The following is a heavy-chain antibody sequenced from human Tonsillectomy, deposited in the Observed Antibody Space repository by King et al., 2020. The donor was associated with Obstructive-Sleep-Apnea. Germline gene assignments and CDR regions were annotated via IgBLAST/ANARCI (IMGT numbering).Heavy chain of an antibody. Sequence: VQLVQSGGGLVQPGGSLRLSCAASGFDFTNYWMSWVCQAPGKGLEWVANIKQDGSEKYYVDSVKGRFTIARNNAKNSLSLQMNSLRVEDTSVYYCARDAMVRGVIIDYYFDCWGQGTPVTVSS. CDR1: GFDFTNYW. D-gene: IGHD3-10*01. V-gene: IGHV3-7*03. CDR2: IKQDGSEK. CDR3: ARDAMVRGVIIDYYFDC. J-gene: IGHJ4*02.